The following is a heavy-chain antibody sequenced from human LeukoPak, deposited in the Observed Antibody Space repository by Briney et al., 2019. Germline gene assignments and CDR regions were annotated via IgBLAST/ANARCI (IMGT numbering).Heavy chain of an antibody. CDR1: GGSFSGYY. Sequence: SETLSLTCAVYGGSFSGYYWSWIRQPAGKGLEWIGRIYTSGSTNYNPSLKSRVTMSIDTSKNQFSLKLSSVTAADTAVYYCARDRDYGDLLYWGQGTLVTVSS. D-gene: IGHD4-17*01. J-gene: IGHJ4*02. V-gene: IGHV4-4*07. CDR3: ARDRDYGDLLY. CDR2: IYTSGST.